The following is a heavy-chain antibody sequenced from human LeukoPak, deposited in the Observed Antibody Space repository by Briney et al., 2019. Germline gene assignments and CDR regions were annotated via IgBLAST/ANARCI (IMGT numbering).Heavy chain of an antibody. CDR1: GFTFSSYS. CDR2: ISSSSSYI. V-gene: IGHV3-21*01. J-gene: IGHJ4*02. Sequence: PGGSLRLSCAASGFTFSSYSMNWVRQAPGKGLEWVSSISSSSSYIYYADSVKGRFTISRDNAKNSLYLQMDSLRAEDTAVYYCARGYYDSNGYYLLNWGQGTLVTVSS. D-gene: IGHD3-22*01. CDR3: ARGYYDSNGYYLLN.